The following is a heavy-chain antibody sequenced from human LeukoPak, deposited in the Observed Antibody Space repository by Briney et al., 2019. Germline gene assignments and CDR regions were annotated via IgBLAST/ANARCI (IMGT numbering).Heavy chain of an antibody. Sequence: GASVKVSCKASGYTFTAYYIHWLRQAPGQGLEWMGWMNPNSGNTGYAQKFQGRFTMTWDTSISTAYMELSSLRSEDTAVYYCAREYRHQPDWGQGTLVTVSS. D-gene: IGHD5-12*01. CDR3: AREYRHQPD. J-gene: IGHJ4*02. CDR2: MNPNSGNT. CDR1: GYTFTAYY. V-gene: IGHV1-8*02.